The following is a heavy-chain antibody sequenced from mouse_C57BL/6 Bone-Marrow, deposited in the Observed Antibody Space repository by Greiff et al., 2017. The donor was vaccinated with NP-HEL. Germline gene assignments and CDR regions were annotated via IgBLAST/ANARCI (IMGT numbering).Heavy chain of an antibody. V-gene: IGHV8-12*01. J-gene: IGHJ3*01. Sequence: QVTLKESGPGILQSSQTLSLTCSFSGFSLSTSGMGVSWIRQPSGKGLEWLAHIYWDDDKRYNPFLKSRLTISKDTSRNQVFLKITSVDTADTATYYCARRDYYGSSPFAYWGQGTLVTVSA. CDR2: IYWDDDK. CDR3: ARRDYYGSSPFAY. D-gene: IGHD1-1*01. CDR1: GFSLSTSGMG.